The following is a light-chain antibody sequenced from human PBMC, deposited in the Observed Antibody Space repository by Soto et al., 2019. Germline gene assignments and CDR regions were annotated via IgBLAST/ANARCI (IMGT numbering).Light chain of an antibody. CDR1: SSNIGADYD. Sequence: QSVLTQPPSVSGAPGQRVTISCTGISSNIGADYDVHWYQQFPGTAPKLLIYGSSNRPSGVPDRFSGSKSGTSASLAITGLQTEDEADYYCQAYDSRQSALYVFGTGTKLTVL. CDR2: GSS. J-gene: IGLJ1*01. CDR3: QAYDSRQSALYV. V-gene: IGLV1-40*01.